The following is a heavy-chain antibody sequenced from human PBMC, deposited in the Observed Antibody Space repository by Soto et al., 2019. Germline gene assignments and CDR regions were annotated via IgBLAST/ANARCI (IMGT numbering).Heavy chain of an antibody. D-gene: IGHD4-17*01. J-gene: IGHJ4*02. Sequence: EVQLVESGGGLVQPGGSLRLSCAASGFTFSDYSMNWVRQAPGKGLEWVSYISSTTNTKYYTDSVKGRFAISRDNAENSLYLQMNSLRDEDTAMYYCTLHEYGDYFDYWGQGTLVTVSS. CDR3: TLHEYGDYFDY. V-gene: IGHV3-48*02. CDR1: GFTFSDYS. CDR2: ISSTTNTK.